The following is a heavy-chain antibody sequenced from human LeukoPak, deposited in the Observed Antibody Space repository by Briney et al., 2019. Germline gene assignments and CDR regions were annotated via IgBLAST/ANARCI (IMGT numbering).Heavy chain of an antibody. J-gene: IGHJ6*04. D-gene: IGHD5-12*01. Sequence: GASVKVSCKVSGYTLTELSMHWVRQAPGKGLEWMGGFDPEDGETIYAQKFQGRVTMTEDTSTDTAYMELSSLRSEDTAVYYCARDEAEWLRFIWGLDVWGKGTTVTVSS. CDR1: GYTLTELS. V-gene: IGHV1-24*01. CDR2: FDPEDGET. CDR3: ARDEAEWLRFIWGLDV.